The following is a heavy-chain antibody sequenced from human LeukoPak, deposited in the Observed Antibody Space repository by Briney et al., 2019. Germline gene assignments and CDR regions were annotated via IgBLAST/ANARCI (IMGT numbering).Heavy chain of an antibody. V-gene: IGHV3-30*18. Sequence: GGSLRLSCAASGFTFSNYGMHWVRQAPGKGQEWVAVISYDGSNKYYADSVKGRFTISRDNSKNTLYLQMNSLRAEDTAVYYCAKLVIAAAGDFDYWGQGTLVTVSS. J-gene: IGHJ4*02. D-gene: IGHD6-13*01. CDR2: ISYDGSNK. CDR3: AKLVIAAAGDFDY. CDR1: GFTFSNYG.